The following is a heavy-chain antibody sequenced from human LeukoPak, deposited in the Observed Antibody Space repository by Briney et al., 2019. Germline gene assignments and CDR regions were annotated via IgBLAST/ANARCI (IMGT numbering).Heavy chain of an antibody. CDR3: ARSTVVIGWAFDI. V-gene: IGHV3-21*04. D-gene: IGHD4-23*01. CDR1: GFTFSSYS. J-gene: IGHJ3*02. CDR2: ISSSSSYI. Sequence: GGSLRLSCAASGFTFSSYSMNWVRQAPGKGLEWVSSISSSSSYIYYADSVKGRFTISRDNAKNSLYLQMNSLRAEDTAVYYCARSTVVIGWAFDIWGQGTMVTVSS.